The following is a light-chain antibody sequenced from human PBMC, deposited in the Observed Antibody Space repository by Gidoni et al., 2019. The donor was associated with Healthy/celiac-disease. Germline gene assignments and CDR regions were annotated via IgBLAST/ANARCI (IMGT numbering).Light chain of an antibody. CDR1: QSVSSY. J-gene: IGKJ4*01. Sequence: EIVLPQSPATLSLSPGESATLSCRASQSVSSYLAWYHQKPGQPPRLLIYDASNRSTGSPARFSGSGSATAFTLTISSLEPEDFAVYYCQQRSNWPPRTFGGXTKVEIK. CDR2: DAS. CDR3: QQRSNWPPRT. V-gene: IGKV3-11*01.